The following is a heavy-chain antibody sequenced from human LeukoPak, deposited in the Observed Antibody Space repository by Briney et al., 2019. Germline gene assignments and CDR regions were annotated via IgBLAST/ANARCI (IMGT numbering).Heavy chain of an antibody. D-gene: IGHD6-19*01. CDR1: GGSISSNY. J-gene: IGHJ4*02. CDR2: IYYSGST. Sequence: SETLSLTCTVSGGSISSNYWSWVRQPPGKGLESIGYIYYSGSTNYNPSLKSRVTMSVDTSKNQFSLKVSSVTAADTAVYYCAKLVSSGWYYDYWGQGTLVTVSS. V-gene: IGHV4-59*08. CDR3: AKLVSSGWYYDY.